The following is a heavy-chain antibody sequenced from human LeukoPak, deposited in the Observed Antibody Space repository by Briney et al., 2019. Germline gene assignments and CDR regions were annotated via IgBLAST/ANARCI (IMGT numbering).Heavy chain of an antibody. V-gene: IGHV3-48*03. CDR3: ARDLYCSGGSCYPLGTFDY. CDR2: ISSSGGTM. CDR1: GFTFSSYE. J-gene: IGHJ4*02. D-gene: IGHD2-15*01. Sequence: PGGSLRLSCVASGFTFSSYEMNWVRQAPGKGLEWVSYISSSGGTMYYADSVKGRFTISRDNAKNSLYLQMNSLRAEDTAVYYCARDLYCSGGSCYPLGTFDYWDQGTLVTVSS.